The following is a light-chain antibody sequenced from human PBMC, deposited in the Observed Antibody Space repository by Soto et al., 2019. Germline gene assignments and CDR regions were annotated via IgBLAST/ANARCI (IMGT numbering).Light chain of an antibody. CDR3: QQYNNWWT. Sequence: EIVMTQSPATLSVSPGERATLSCRASQSVNRNLAWYQQKPGQAPRLLISAASTRATGIPARFSGSGSETEFTLTISSLQSEDFAIYYCQQYNNWWTFGQGTKVEI. CDR2: AAS. J-gene: IGKJ1*01. CDR1: QSVNRN. V-gene: IGKV3-15*01.